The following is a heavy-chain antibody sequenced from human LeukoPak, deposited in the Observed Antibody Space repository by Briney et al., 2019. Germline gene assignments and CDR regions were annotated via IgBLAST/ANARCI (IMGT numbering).Heavy chain of an antibody. CDR2: TYYSGST. CDR1: GGSINSYY. Sequence: NPSETLSLTCTVSGGSINSYYWSWIRQPPGKGLEWIGYTYYSGSTYYNPSLKSRVTISVDTSKNQFSLKLSSVTAADTAVYYCARDVGVVPAAMQGDWFDPWGQGTLVTVSS. CDR3: ARDVGVVPAAMQGDWFDP. V-gene: IGHV4-59*12. J-gene: IGHJ5*02. D-gene: IGHD2-2*01.